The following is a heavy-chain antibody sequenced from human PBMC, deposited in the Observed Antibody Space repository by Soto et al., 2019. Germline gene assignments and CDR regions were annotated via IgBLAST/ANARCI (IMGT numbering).Heavy chain of an antibody. Sequence: EVQLVESGGNLVQPGGSLRLSCAASGFTFSDFWMSWVRRAPGRGLEWVANIKEDGSETYYVDSVEGRFTISRDNAKKSLYLQMNSLRAGETALYYCARGGSHSSDSWGQGALVTVSS. D-gene: IGHD1-26*01. CDR2: IKEDGSET. V-gene: IGHV3-7*05. CDR3: ARGGSHSSDS. CDR1: GFTFSDFW. J-gene: IGHJ4*02.